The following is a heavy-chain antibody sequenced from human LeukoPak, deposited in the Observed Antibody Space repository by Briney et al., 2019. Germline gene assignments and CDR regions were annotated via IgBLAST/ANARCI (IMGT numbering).Heavy chain of an antibody. J-gene: IGHJ4*02. V-gene: IGHV3-23*01. Sequence: GGSLRLSCAASGFTFSSYAMSWVRQAPGKGLEWVSAISGSGGSTYYADSVKGRFTISRDNSKNTLYLQMNSLRAEDSLRAEDTAVYYCARDRSGYFDYWGQGTLATVSS. D-gene: IGHD3-10*01. CDR2: ISGSGGST. CDR3: TAVYYCARDRSGYFDY. CDR1: GFTFSSYA.